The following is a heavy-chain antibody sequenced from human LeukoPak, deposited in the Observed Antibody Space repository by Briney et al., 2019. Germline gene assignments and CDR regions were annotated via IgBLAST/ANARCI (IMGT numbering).Heavy chain of an antibody. CDR3: ARVVRAYCSSTSCYSWFDY. D-gene: IGHD2-2*02. CDR2: IYYSGST. J-gene: IGHJ4*02. CDR1: GGSISSGDYY. V-gene: IGHV4-30-4*08. Sequence: SQTLSLTCTVSGGSISSGDYYWSWTRQPPGKGLEWIGYIYYSGSTYYNPSLKSRVTISVDTSKNQFSLKLSSVTAADTAVYYCARVVRAYCSSTSCYSWFDYWGQGTLVTVSS.